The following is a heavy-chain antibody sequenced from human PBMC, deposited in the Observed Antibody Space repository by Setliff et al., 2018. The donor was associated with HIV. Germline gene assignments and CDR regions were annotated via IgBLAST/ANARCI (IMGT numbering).Heavy chain of an antibody. Sequence: VKVSCKASGYTLIGHYIHWVRQAPGQGLEWMGWINPNSGDTKYAQKFQDRVSLTRDTSLSTAYMELSSLTSDDTAIYYCARDMFEIWERSLAKGDEFDPWGQGSLVTVSS. CDR1: GYTLIGHY. D-gene: IGHD3-10*02. J-gene: IGHJ5*02. V-gene: IGHV1-2*02. CDR2: INPNSGDT. CDR3: ARDMFEIWERSLAKGDEFDP.